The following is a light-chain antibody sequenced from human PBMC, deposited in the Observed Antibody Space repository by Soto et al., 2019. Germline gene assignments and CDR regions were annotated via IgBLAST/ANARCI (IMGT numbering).Light chain of an antibody. Sequence: QSDLTQPPSVSGAPGQRVTISCTGSYSNIGAGYEVHWYQQVPGTAPKLLVSGHNNRPSGVPDRFFGSKSGSSASLTIIGRQAEDEADYYCQSFDNSVSGSGVFGGGTKLTVL. V-gene: IGLV1-40*01. CDR2: GHN. CDR3: QSFDNSVSGSGV. CDR1: YSNIGAGYE. J-gene: IGLJ3*02.